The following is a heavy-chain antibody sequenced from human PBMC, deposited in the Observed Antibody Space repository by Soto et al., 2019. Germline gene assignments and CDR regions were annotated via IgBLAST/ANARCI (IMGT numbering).Heavy chain of an antibody. J-gene: IGHJ4*02. CDR3: ARDKDSSARPRAEFDY. CDR2: INPSDGTT. Sequence: QGHLVQSGAEVKRPGASVRVSCESSGYMFTSYFIHWVRQAPGQGLDWVGVINPSDGTTTYAQKFQARITMTRDTSTTTVDMELSSLRSEDTAVYYCARDKDSSARPRAEFDYWGQGTLITVSS. CDR1: GYMFTSYF. V-gene: IGHV1-46*01. D-gene: IGHD6-19*01.